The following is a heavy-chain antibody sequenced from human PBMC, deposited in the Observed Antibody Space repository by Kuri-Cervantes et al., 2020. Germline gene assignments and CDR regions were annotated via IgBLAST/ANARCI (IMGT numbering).Heavy chain of an antibody. D-gene: IGHD2-2*01. V-gene: IGHV1-2*02. Sequence: ASVKVSCKASGYTFTSYDINWVRQATGQGLEWMGWINPNSGGTNYAQKFQGRVTMTRDTSISTAYMELSRLRSDDTAVYYCAREKVVVPAANSYYYYYYGMDVWGQGTTVTVSS. CDR3: AREKVVVPAANSYYYYYYGMDV. CDR1: GYTFTSYD. J-gene: IGHJ6*02. CDR2: INPNSGGT.